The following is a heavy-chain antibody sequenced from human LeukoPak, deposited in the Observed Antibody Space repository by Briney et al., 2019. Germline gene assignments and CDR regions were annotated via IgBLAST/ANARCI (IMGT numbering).Heavy chain of an antibody. V-gene: IGHV3-23*01. CDR3: AKAPTRYCSSTSCYLLIDY. CDR1: GFTFSSYA. CDR2: ISGSGGST. J-gene: IGHJ4*02. Sequence: PGGSLRLSCAASGFTFSSYAMSWVRQAPGKGLEWVSAISGSGGSTYYADSVMGRFTISRDNSKNTLYLQMNSLRAEDTAVYYCAKAPTRYCSSTSCYLLIDYWGQGTLVTVSS. D-gene: IGHD2-2*01.